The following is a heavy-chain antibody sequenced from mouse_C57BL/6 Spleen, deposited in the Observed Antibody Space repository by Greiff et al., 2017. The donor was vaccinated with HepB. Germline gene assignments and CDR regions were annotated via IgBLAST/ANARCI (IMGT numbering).Heavy chain of an antibody. CDR3: TPCRSTMVTAGYYAMDY. CDR1: GFNIKDDY. CDR2: IDPENGDT. J-gene: IGHJ4*01. Sequence: VQLQQSGAELVRPGASVKLSCTASGFNIKDDYMHWVKQRPEQGLEWIGWIDPENGDTEYASKFQGKATITADTSSNTAYLQLSSLTSEDTAVYYCTPCRSTMVTAGYYAMDYWGQGTSVTVSS. D-gene: IGHD2-2*01. V-gene: IGHV14-4*01.